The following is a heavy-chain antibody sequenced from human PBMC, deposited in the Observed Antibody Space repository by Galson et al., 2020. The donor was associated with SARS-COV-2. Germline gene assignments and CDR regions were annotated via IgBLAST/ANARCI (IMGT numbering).Heavy chain of an antibody. J-gene: IGHJ4*02. V-gene: IGHV3-66*01. Sequence: GGSLRLSCAASGFVVKNNFLSWVRQAPGKGLEWVSTLYTGGNTYYSDSVKGRFIISRDDSKNTLYLQMNSLRAEDTAVYYCARDPSYAYSFDYWGQGTLVTVSS. CDR2: LYTGGNT. CDR1: GFVVKNNF. D-gene: IGHD2-15*01. CDR3: ARDPSYAYSFDY.